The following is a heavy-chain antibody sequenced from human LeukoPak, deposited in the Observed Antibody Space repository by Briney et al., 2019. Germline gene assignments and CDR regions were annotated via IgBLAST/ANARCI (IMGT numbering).Heavy chain of an antibody. CDR1: GGSISSGGYY. CDR3: AVACSSTSCYTDYYYYYMDV. J-gene: IGHJ6*03. V-gene: IGHV4-31*03. CDR2: IYYSGST. Sequence: SQTLSLTCTVSGGSISSGGYYWSWSRQHPGKGLEWIGYIYYSGSTYYNPSLKSRVTISVDTSKNQFSLKLSSVTAADTAVYYCAVACSSTSCYTDYYYYYMDVWGKGTTVTVSS. D-gene: IGHD2-2*02.